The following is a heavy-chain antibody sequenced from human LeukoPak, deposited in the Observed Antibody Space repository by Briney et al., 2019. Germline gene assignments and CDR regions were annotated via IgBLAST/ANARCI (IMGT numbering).Heavy chain of an antibody. Sequence: GASVKVSCKASGYTFTGYYMHWVRQAPGQGLEWMGWINPNSGGTNYAQKFQGRVTMTRDTSISTAYMELSRLRSEDTAVYYCARDDDSSGYYFLVGYYWGQGTLVTVSS. V-gene: IGHV1-2*02. CDR3: ARDDDSSGYYFLVGYY. CDR1: GYTFTGYY. CDR2: INPNSGGT. D-gene: IGHD3-22*01. J-gene: IGHJ4*02.